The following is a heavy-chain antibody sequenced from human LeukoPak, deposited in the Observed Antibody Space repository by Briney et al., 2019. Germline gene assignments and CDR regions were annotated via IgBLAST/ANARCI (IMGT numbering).Heavy chain of an antibody. D-gene: IGHD6-19*01. CDR2: IYYSGST. Sequence: SETLSLTCTVSGGSISSSSYYWGWIRQPPGTGLEWIGSIYYSGSTYYNPSLKSRVTISVDTSKNQFSLKLSSVTAADTAVYYCARHPARRYSSGRYYYIDYWGQGTLVTVSS. CDR1: GGSISSSSYY. V-gene: IGHV4-39*01. CDR3: ARHPARRYSSGRYYYIDY. J-gene: IGHJ4*02.